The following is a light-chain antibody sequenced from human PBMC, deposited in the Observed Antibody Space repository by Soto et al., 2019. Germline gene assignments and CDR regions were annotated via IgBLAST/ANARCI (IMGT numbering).Light chain of an antibody. J-gene: IGKJ1*01. Sequence: QSVTSNSSWYQHKXRQPPRLLIHGSSXSANGLPARFSSSASGTEFPPTISSLQSEDFAVYYCQQYNNWPQTFGQGTKVDIK. CDR1: QSVTSN. CDR3: QQYNNWPQT. CDR2: GSS. V-gene: IGKV3-15*01.